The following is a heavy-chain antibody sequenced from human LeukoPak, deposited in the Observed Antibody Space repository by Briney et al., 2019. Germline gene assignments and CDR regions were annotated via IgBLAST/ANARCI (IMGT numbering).Heavy chain of an antibody. CDR1: GYTFTSYA. CDR3: ARDHSSASYTYYYYYMDV. CDR2: INTNTGNP. Sequence: GASVKVSCKASGYTFTSYAMNWVRQAPGQGLEWMGWINTNTGNPTYARGFTGRFVFSLDTSVSTAYLQISSLKAEDTAVYYCARDHSSASYTYYYYYMDVWGKGTTVTVSS. D-gene: IGHD1-26*01. J-gene: IGHJ6*03. V-gene: IGHV7-4-1*02.